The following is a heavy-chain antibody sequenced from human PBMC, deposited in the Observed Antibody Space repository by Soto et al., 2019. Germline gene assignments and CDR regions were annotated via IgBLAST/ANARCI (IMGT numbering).Heavy chain of an antibody. CDR1: GFTFSSYG. CDR2: ISYDGSNK. D-gene: IGHD3-16*01. CDR3: AKWGYYYYYMDV. V-gene: IGHV3-30*18. Sequence: GGSLRLSCAASGFTFSSYGMHWVRQAPGKGLEWVAVISYDGSNKYYADSVKGRFTISRDNSKNTLYLQMNSLRAEDTAVYYCAKWGYYYYYMDVWGKGTTVTVSS. J-gene: IGHJ6*03.